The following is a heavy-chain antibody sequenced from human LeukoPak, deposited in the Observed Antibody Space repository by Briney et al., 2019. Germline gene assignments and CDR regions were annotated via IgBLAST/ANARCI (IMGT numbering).Heavy chain of an antibody. D-gene: IGHD3-16*02. Sequence: GRSLRLSCAASGFTFSSYGMHWVRQAPGKGLEWVAVISYDGSNKYYADSVKGRFTISRDNSKNTLYLQMNSLRAEDTAVYYCAKDQHTYYDYVWGSYRAPYFDYWGQGTLVTAFS. V-gene: IGHV3-30*18. CDR2: ISYDGSNK. CDR3: AKDQHTYYDYVWGSYRAPYFDY. CDR1: GFTFSSYG. J-gene: IGHJ4*02.